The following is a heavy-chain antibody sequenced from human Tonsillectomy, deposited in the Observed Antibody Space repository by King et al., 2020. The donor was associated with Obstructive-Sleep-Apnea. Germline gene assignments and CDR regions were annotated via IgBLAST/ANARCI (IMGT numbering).Heavy chain of an antibody. CDR3: AKGSGSWSGAFDI. CDR1: GFTFSSYG. Sequence: VQLVESGGGVVQPGGSLRLSCAASGFTFSSYGMHWVRQAPGKGLEWVAFIRYDGSNKYYADSVKGRFTISRDNSKNTLYLQMNSLRAEDTAVYYCAKGSGSWSGAFDIWGHGTMVTVSS. V-gene: IGHV3-30*02. CDR2: IRYDGSNK. D-gene: IGHD1-26*01. J-gene: IGHJ3*02.